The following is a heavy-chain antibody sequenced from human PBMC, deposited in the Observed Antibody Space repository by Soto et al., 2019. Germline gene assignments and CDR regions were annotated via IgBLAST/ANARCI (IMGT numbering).Heavy chain of an antibody. D-gene: IGHD5-18*01. V-gene: IGHV3-48*02. CDR1: GFTFSSYS. Sequence: EVQLVESGGGLVQPGGSLRLSCAASGFTFSSYSMNWVRQAPGKGREWVSYISSSRSTIYYADSVKGRFTISRDNAKNSLYLQMNSLRDEDTAVYFCARDKRVDTAMGTPMDVGGQGTTVTVSS. CDR3: ARDKRVDTAMGTPMDV. J-gene: IGHJ6*02. CDR2: ISSSRSTI.